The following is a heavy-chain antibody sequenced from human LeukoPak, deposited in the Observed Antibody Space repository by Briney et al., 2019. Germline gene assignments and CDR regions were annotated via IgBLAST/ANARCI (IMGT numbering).Heavy chain of an antibody. J-gene: IGHJ6*03. CDR2: INHSGST. CDR1: GGSFSGYY. D-gene: IGHD2-15*01. CDR3: ARLYCSGGSCYPDYYYYYYMDV. V-gene: IGHV4-34*01. Sequence: SETLSLTCAVYGGSFSGYYWSWIRQPPGKGLEWIGEINHSGSTNYNPSLKSRVTISVDTSKNQFSLKLSSVTAADTAVYYCARLYCSGGSCYPDYYYYYYMDVWGKGTTVTVSS.